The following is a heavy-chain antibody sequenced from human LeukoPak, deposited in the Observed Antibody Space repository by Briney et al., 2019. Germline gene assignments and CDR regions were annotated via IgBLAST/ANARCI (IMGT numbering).Heavy chain of an antibody. CDR2: IIPIFGTA. CDR3: ARSWDTGMVSYFDY. Sequence: SVKVSCKASGGTFSSYAISWVPQAPGQGLEWMGGIIPIFGTANYAQKFQGRVTITADESTSTAYMELSRLRSEDTAVYYCARSWDTGMVSYFDYWGQGTLVTVSS. V-gene: IGHV1-69*13. J-gene: IGHJ4*02. CDR1: GGTFSSYA. D-gene: IGHD5-18*01.